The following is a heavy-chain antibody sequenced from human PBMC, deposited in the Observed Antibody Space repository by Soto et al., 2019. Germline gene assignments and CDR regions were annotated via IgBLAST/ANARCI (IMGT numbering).Heavy chain of an antibody. CDR1: GYSFTSYW. J-gene: IGHJ5*02. Sequence: PGESLKISCKVSGYSFTSYWSAWVRQMPGKGLECMGIIYPGDSDTRYSPSFEGQVTISADKSINTAYLQWSSLKASDSAMYYCARPFDTSGWYDHWGQGTLVTVSS. D-gene: IGHD6-19*01. CDR2: IYPGDSDT. CDR3: ARPFDTSGWYDH. V-gene: IGHV5-51*03.